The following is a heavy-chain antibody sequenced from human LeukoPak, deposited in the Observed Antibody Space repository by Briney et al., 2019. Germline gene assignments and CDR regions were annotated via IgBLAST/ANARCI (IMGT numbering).Heavy chain of an antibody. D-gene: IGHD5-24*01. CDR3: AKDPSTLTIRDDY. V-gene: IGHV3-30*02. CDR2: IQYDGSNQ. J-gene: IGHJ4*02. CDR1: GFTFSRNG. Sequence: GGSLRLSCAASGFTFSRNGMTWVRQAPGKGLEWVAYIQYDGSNQQYADSVKGRFTISRDNSKNKLFLLMSTLRADDTAIYYCAKDPSTLTIRDDYWGQGTLVTVSS.